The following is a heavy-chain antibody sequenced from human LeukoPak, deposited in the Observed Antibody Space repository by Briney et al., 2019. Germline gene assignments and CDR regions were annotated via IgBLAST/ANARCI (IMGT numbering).Heavy chain of an antibody. V-gene: IGHV3-7*01. J-gene: IGHJ6*03. D-gene: IGHD3-10*01. CDR3: ARSPAGDAWPPAYYMDV. Sequence: GGSLRLSCEASEFGFSTYWMSWVRQAPGKGLEWVANIKEDGTEKYYVGSVKGRFTISRDNAKKSLYLQMNSLRDDDTAVYFCARSPAGDAWPPAYYMDVWGKGTTVTVS. CDR2: IKEDGTEK. CDR1: EFGFSTYW.